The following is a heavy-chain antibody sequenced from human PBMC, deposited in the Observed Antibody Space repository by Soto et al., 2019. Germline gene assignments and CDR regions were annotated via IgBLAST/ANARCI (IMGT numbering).Heavy chain of an antibody. CDR1: GGTFSSYA. J-gene: IGHJ3*02. D-gene: IGHD3-16*01. CDR2: IIPIFGTV. V-gene: IGHV1-69*01. CDR3: ARPHDSGAFDI. Sequence: QVQLVQSGAAVKKPGSSVKVSCKASGGTFSSYAISWVRQAPGQGLEWLGGIIPIFGTVNYAQKFQGRVTITADETTSTAYMELSILRSEDTAVYYCARPHDSGAFDIRGQGTIVTVST.